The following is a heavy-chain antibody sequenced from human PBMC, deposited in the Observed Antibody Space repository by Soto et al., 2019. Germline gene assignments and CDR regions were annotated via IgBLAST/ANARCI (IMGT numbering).Heavy chain of an antibody. CDR3: ARDRDGYNYAFDI. D-gene: IGHD5-12*01. J-gene: IGHJ3*02. Sequence: SETLSLICGVSDYSISSGYYWAWIRQPPGKGLEWLGSIYHSGSTYQNPSLSSRVTISVDTSRNKFSLRLSSVTAADTAVYYCARDRDGYNYAFDIWGQGTVVTVSS. CDR1: DYSISSGYY. V-gene: IGHV4-38-2*02. CDR2: IYHSGST.